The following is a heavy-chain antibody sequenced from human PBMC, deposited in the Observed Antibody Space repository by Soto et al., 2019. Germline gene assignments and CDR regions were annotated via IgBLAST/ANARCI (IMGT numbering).Heavy chain of an antibody. V-gene: IGHV3-33*01. CDR1: GFTFSSYG. J-gene: IGHJ6*03. CDR2: IWYDGSNK. CDR3: ARDDCSSTSCYESRYYYYMDV. D-gene: IGHD2-2*01. Sequence: PGGSLRLSCAASGFTFSSYGMHWVRQAPGKGLEWVAVIWYDGSNKYYADSVKGRFTISRDNSKNTLYLQMNSLRAEDTAVYYCARDDCSSTSCYESRYYYYMDVWGKGTTVTVSS.